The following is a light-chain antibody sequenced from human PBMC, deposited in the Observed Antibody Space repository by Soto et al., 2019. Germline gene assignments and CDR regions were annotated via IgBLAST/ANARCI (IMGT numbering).Light chain of an antibody. CDR2: LNSDGSH. Sequence: QSVLTQSPSASASLGASVKLTCTLSSGHSSYAIAWHQQQPENGPRYLMKLNSDGSHSKGDGIPDRFSGSSSGAERSLTISSLQSEDEADYYCQTWCTGIIYVFGTGTKLTVL. V-gene: IGLV4-69*01. CDR3: QTWCTGIIYV. J-gene: IGLJ1*01. CDR1: SGHSSYA.